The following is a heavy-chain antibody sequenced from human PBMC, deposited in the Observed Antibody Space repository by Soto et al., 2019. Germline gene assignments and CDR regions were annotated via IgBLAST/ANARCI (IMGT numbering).Heavy chain of an antibody. Sequence: GASVKVSCKASGYTFTSYGISWVRQAPGQGLEWMGWISAYNGNTNYAQKLQGRVTMTTDTSTSTAYMELRSLRSDDTAVYYCARDLPSYYYDSSGYYFSWFDPWGQGTLVTVSS. CDR3: ARDLPSYYYDSSGYYFSWFDP. CDR1: GYTFTSYG. V-gene: IGHV1-18*04. J-gene: IGHJ5*02. CDR2: ISAYNGNT. D-gene: IGHD3-22*01.